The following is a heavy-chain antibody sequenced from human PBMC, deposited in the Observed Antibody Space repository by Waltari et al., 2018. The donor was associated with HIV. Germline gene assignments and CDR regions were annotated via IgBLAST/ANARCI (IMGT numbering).Heavy chain of an antibody. CDR1: GGSIGIGPYY. D-gene: IGHD5-18*01. CDR2: IYDSGYT. V-gene: IGHV4-31*03. Sequence: QVQLQESGPGLVRPPQTLSLTCTVSGGSIGIGPYYWSWTRQHPGKGLEWIGYIYDSGYTVYNPTLKSRVAMSVETSKNQLSLRLNSVTAADTAVYYCARGWDTARVAGDYFGMDVWGQGTTVTVSS. CDR3: ARGWDTARVAGDYFGMDV. J-gene: IGHJ6*02.